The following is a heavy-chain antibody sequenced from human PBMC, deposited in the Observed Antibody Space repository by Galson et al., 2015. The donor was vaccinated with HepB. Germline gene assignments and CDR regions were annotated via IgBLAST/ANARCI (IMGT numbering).Heavy chain of an antibody. V-gene: IGHV1-2*02. J-gene: IGHJ2*01. CDR1: GYTFTGYY. Sequence: SVKVSCKASGYTFTGYYMHWVRQAPGQGLEWMGWINPNSGGTNYAQKFQGRVTMTRDTSISTAYMELSRLRSDDTAVYYCARADVVVVAATFDLWGRGTLVTVSS. CDR3: ARADVVVVAATFDL. D-gene: IGHD2-15*01. CDR2: INPNSGGT.